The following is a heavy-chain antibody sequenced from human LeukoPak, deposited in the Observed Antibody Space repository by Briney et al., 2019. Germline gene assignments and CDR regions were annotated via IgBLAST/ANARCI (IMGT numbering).Heavy chain of an antibody. CDR2: IHSGGGT. D-gene: IGHD2-15*01. CDR3: ARVEVPRDINDWYFDL. J-gene: IGHJ2*01. Sequence: SETLSLTCTVSGGSISSFFWSWIRQPPGEGLEWIGYIHSGGGTDYNPSLKSRLTLSADTSKNQFSLKLSSVTAADTAVYYCARVEVPRDINDWYFDLWGRGTLVTVSS. V-gene: IGHV4-4*09. CDR1: GGSISSFF.